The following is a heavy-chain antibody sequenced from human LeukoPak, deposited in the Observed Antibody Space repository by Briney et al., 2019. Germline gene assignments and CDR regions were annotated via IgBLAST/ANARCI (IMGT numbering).Heavy chain of an antibody. Sequence: PGGSLRLSCAASGFIVSNNYMNWVRQAPGKGLEWVSVLYPGGSTTYYADSVKGRFTISRDNSKNTLYLQMNSLGAEDTAVYYCARPYDTRGYFPDYWGQGTLVTVSS. D-gene: IGHD3-22*01. CDR3: ARPYDTRGYFPDY. CDR2: LYPGGSTT. V-gene: IGHV3-66*04. CDR1: GFIVSNNY. J-gene: IGHJ4*02.